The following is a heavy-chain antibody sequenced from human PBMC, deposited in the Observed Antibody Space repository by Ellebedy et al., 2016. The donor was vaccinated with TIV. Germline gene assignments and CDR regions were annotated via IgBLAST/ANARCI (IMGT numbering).Heavy chain of an antibody. CDR3: ARKSLSNWSFDL. Sequence: MPSETLSLTCTVSGASINSYWHWIRQPPGRGLEYIRSVYYSGKTNYSPSLKDRVTISLDTSKSQFSLNRNSVTAADTAVYYCARKSLSNWSFDLWGRGTRVTVSS. J-gene: IGHJ2*01. V-gene: IGHV4-59*01. CDR2: VYYSGKT. CDR1: GASINSY.